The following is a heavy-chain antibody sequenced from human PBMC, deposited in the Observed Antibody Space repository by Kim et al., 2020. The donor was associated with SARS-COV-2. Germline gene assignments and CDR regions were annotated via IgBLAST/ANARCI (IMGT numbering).Heavy chain of an antibody. CDR3: ARVDYDSSGYYLSGGVDY. D-gene: IGHD3-22*01. Sequence: KSRVTISVDTSKNQFSLKLSSVTAADTAVYYCARVDYDSSGYYLSGGVDYWGQGTLVTVSS. V-gene: IGHV4-59*01. J-gene: IGHJ4*02.